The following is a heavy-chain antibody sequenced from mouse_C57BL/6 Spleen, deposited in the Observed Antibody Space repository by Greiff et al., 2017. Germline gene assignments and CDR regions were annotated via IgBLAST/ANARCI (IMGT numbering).Heavy chain of an antibody. V-gene: IGHV3-6*01. J-gene: IGHJ1*03. CDR2: ISYDGSN. CDR1: GYSITSGYY. CDR3: ARGVNWDRYYDV. D-gene: IGHD4-1*01. Sequence: EVQLQQSGPGLVKPSQSLSLTCSVTGYSITSGYYWNWIRQFPGNKLEWMGYISYDGSNNYNPSLKNRISITRDTSKNQFFLKLNSVTTEDTATYYCARGVNWDRYYDVWGTGTTVTVSS.